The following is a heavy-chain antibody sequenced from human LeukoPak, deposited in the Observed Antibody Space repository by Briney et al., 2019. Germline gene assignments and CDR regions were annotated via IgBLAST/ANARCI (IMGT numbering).Heavy chain of an antibody. CDR1: GYTFTGYY. D-gene: IGHD3-10*01. CDR2: VNPNSGGT. V-gene: IGHV1-2*02. Sequence: GASVKVSCKASGYTFTGYYISWVRQAPGQGLEWMGWVNPNSGGTNYAQEFQGRVTMTRDTSITTAYMELSTLRSDDTAVYYCALIGDHAWFDPWGQGTLVTVSS. CDR3: ALIGDHAWFDP. J-gene: IGHJ5*02.